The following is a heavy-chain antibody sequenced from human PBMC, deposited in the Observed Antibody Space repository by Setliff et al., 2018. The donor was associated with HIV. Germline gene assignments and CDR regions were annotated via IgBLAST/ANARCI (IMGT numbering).Heavy chain of an antibody. Sequence: GASVKVSCKASGYTFTSYGISWVRQAPGQGLEWMGWISAYNGNTNYAQKLQGRATMTRDTSINTAYMELSSLTSDDTAVYYCASTWSRVPYYLMDVWGQGTTVTVSS. J-gene: IGHJ6*02. V-gene: IGHV1-18*01. CDR1: GYTFTSYG. CDR2: ISAYNGNT. CDR3: ASTWSRVPYYLMDV. D-gene: IGHD2-8*02.